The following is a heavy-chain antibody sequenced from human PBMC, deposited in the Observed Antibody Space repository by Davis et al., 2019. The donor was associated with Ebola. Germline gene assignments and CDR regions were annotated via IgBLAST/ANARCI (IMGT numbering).Heavy chain of an antibody. Sequence: PGGSLRLSCAASGFTFSSYGMHWVRQAPGKGLEWVAVISYDGSNKYYADSVKGRFTISRDNAKNSLYLQMNSLRAEDTAVYYCARFRFGELLGGPYYFDYWGQGTLVTVSS. J-gene: IGHJ4*02. CDR3: ARFRFGELLGGPYYFDY. D-gene: IGHD3-10*01. CDR1: GFTFSSYG. CDR2: ISYDGSNK. V-gene: IGHV3-30*03.